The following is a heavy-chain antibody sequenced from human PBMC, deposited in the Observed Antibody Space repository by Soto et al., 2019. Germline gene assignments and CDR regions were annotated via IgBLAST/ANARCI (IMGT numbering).Heavy chain of an antibody. CDR1: GFTFSSYA. J-gene: IGHJ4*02. V-gene: IGHV3-23*01. D-gene: IGHD1-26*01. Sequence: LRLSCAASGFTFSSYAMSWVRQAPGKGLEWVSGISGSDGTTYYADSVKGRFTISRDNSKNTLYLQMNSLRAEDTAVYYCAKDSGSYQYFFDHWGQGTLVTVSS. CDR3: AKDSGSYQYFFDH. CDR2: ISGSDGTT.